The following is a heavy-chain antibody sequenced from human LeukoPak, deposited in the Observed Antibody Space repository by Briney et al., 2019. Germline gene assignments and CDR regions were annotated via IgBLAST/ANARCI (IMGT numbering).Heavy chain of an antibody. Sequence: SVKVSCKASGGTFSSYAISWVRQAPGQGLEWMGGIIPIFGTANYAQKFQGRVTITADESTSTACMELSSLRSEDTAVYYCAREYIAAAGTHALYYFDYWGQGTLVTVSS. V-gene: IGHV1-69*01. D-gene: IGHD6-13*01. CDR1: GGTFSSYA. CDR2: IIPIFGTA. CDR3: AREYIAAAGTHALYYFDY. J-gene: IGHJ4*02.